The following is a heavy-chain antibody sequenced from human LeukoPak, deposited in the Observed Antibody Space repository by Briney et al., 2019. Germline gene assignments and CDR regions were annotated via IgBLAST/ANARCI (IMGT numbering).Heavy chain of an antibody. V-gene: IGHV3-48*02. CDR2: ISSSSSSI. CDR3: TRGGQNDYSDY. D-gene: IGHD3-16*01. Sequence: GGSLRLSCAASGFTFSYYSMNWVRQAPGKGLEWVSYISSSSSSIYYADSVKGRFTISRDNAKNSLYLQMYSLRDEDTAVYYCTRGGQNDYSDYWGQGTLVTVSS. CDR1: GFTFSYYS. J-gene: IGHJ4*02.